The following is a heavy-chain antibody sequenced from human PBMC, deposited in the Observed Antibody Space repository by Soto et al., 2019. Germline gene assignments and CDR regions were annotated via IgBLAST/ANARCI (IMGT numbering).Heavy chain of an antibody. V-gene: IGHV1-69*13. CDR3: AKVRYSSPMGYYYGMDV. D-gene: IGHD6-19*01. J-gene: IGHJ6*02. CDR2: IIPIFGTA. CDR1: RVAFSKFI. Sequence: SVKVSCKASRVAFSKFIVTWVRQAPGLGLEWVGGIIPIFGTANYAQKFQGRVTITADESTSTSYMEVNNLRSEDTAVYYCAKVRYSSPMGYYYGMDVWGQGTTVTAP.